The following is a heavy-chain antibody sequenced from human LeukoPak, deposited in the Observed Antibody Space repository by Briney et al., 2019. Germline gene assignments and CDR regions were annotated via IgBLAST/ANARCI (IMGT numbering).Heavy chain of an antibody. Sequence: SVKVSRKASGGTFSTNAISWVRQAPGQGLEWMGGLIPIFGTAHYAQSLQGRVTITTDESTSTAYMVLSSLRSDDTAVYYCARGGGPYESTGFFAGPFDYWGQGTLVTVSS. CDR2: LIPIFGTA. D-gene: IGHD6-19*01. CDR3: ARGGGPYESTGFFAGPFDY. CDR1: GGTFSTNA. V-gene: IGHV1-69*05. J-gene: IGHJ4*02.